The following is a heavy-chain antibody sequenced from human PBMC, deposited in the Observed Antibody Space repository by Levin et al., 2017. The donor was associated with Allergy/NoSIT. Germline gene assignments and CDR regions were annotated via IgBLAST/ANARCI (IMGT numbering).Heavy chain of an antibody. V-gene: IGHV5-10-1*01. D-gene: IGHD3-10*01. CDR2: IDPSDSYT. CDR3: ARHRGSGSYPLLDN. J-gene: IGHJ4*02. CDR1: GYSFTSNW. Sequence: GESLKISCKGSGYSFTSNWISWVRQMPGKGLEWMGRIDPSDSYTTYSPSFQGHVTISTDKSISSAYLQWTSLKASDTAMYYCARHRGSGSYPLLDNWGQGTLVTVSS.